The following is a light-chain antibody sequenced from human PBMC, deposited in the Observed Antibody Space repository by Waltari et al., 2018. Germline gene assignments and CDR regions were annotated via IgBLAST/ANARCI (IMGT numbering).Light chain of an antibody. CDR3: QQYDISPLT. Sequence: EIVLTQSPGTLSLSPGERATLPCRASQTVRTTYLAWYQQKPGQAPTLLSYGASSRATGIPDRFSGSGSGTDFSLTISSLEPEDFAVYYCQQYDISPLTFGGGTKVEIK. V-gene: IGKV3-20*01. CDR1: QTVRTTY. J-gene: IGKJ4*01. CDR2: GAS.